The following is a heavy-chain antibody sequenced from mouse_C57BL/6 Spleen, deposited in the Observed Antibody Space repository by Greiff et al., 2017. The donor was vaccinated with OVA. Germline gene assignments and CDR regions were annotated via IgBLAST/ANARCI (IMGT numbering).Heavy chain of an antibody. CDR2: IDPDDGDT. CDR1: GFNFKDDY. V-gene: IGHV14-4*01. D-gene: IGHD3-2*02. CDR3: TADSSGPDY. J-gene: IGHJ2*01. Sequence: VQLQQSGAELVRPGASVKLSCTASGFNFKDDYMHWVKQRPEQGLEWIGWIDPDDGDTKYTPKFQGKATITADTSSNTAYLQLSSLTSEDTAVYYCTADSSGPDYWGQGTTLTVSS.